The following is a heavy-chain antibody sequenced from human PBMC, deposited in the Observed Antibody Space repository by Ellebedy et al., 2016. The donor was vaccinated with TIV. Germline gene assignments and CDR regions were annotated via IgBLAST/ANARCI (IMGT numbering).Heavy chain of an antibody. CDR1: GFTFSSYA. Sequence: PGGSLRLSCAASGFTFSSYAMSWVRQAPGKGLEWVSAISGSGGSTYYADSVKGRFAISRDNSKNTLYLQMNSLRAEDTAVYYCASGGARSLGIEMATISLGAYWGQGTLVTVSS. V-gene: IGHV3-23*01. J-gene: IGHJ4*02. D-gene: IGHD5-24*01. CDR2: ISGSGGST. CDR3: ASGGARSLGIEMATISLGAY.